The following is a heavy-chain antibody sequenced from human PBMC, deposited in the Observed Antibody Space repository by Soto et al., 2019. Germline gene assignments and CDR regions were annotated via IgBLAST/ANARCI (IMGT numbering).Heavy chain of an antibody. CDR3: ARAYGDYGFDY. CDR2: IYYSGST. V-gene: IGHV4-59*01. D-gene: IGHD4-17*01. CDR1: GGSISSYY. J-gene: IGHJ4*02. Sequence: QVQLQESGPGLVKPSETLSLTCTVSGGSISSYYWSWIRQPPGKGLEWIGYIYYSGSTNYNPSLKRRVTISVDTSKNQFSLKLSSVTAADTAVYYCARAYGDYGFDYWGQGTLVTVSS.